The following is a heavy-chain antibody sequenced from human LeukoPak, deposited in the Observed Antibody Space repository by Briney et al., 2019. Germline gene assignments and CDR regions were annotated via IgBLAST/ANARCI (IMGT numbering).Heavy chain of an antibody. CDR3: AKDRDSSWYSGCFDY. CDR2: ISYGGTYK. D-gene: IGHD6-13*01. Sequence: GRSLRLSCAASGFTFTSYGMHWVRQAPGKGLEWVAVISYGGTYKYYAGSVRGRFTISRDDSKNTLYLQTNSLRAEDTAVYYCAKDRDSSWYSGCFDYWGQGTLVTVSS. CDR1: GFTFTSYG. V-gene: IGHV3-30*18. J-gene: IGHJ4*02.